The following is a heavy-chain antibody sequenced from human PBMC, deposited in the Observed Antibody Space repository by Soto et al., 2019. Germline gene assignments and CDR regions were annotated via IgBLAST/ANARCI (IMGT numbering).Heavy chain of an antibody. CDR1: GGSFSGYY. Sequence: SETLSLTCAVYGGSFSGYYWSWIRQPPGKGLEWIGEINHSGSTNYNPSLKSRVTISVDTSKNQFSLKLSSVTAADTAVYYCAIGIRGYYYYYMDVWGKGTTVTVSS. D-gene: IGHD3-10*01. CDR3: AIGIRGYYYYYMDV. V-gene: IGHV4-34*01. J-gene: IGHJ6*03. CDR2: INHSGST.